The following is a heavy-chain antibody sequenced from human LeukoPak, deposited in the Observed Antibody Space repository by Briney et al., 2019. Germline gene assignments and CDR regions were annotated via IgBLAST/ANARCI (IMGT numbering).Heavy chain of an antibody. CDR2: ISYSGIT. CDR1: GGSISSYY. Sequence: PSETLSLTCTVSGGSISSYYWTWIRQPPGKGLEWIGYISYSGITNYNPSLKSRVTMSVDTSKNQFSLRLSSVTAADTAVYYCAKIPFPTSGTYLDYWGQGTQVTVSS. CDR3: AKIPFPTSGTYLDY. V-gene: IGHV4-59*01. J-gene: IGHJ4*02. D-gene: IGHD1-26*01.